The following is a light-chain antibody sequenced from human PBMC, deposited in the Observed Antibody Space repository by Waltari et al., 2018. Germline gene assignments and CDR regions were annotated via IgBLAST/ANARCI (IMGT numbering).Light chain of an antibody. Sequence: EIVMTQSPATLSVSPGERATLSCRASQSVSSKLAWYQQKPGQTPRLLIYGASTRATGIPARFSGTGSGTGFTLTISSLQSEDFAVYYCQQYNNWPPTWTFGQGTKVEIK. CDR3: QQYNNWPPTWT. CDR2: GAS. CDR1: QSVSSK. J-gene: IGKJ1*01. V-gene: IGKV3-15*01.